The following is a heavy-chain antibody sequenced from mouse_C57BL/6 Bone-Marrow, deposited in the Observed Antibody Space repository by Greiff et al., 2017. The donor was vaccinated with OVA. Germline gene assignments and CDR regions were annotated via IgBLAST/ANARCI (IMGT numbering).Heavy chain of an antibody. CDR2: IDPISGGT. CDR3: ARSRHYGSFFDY. D-gene: IGHD1-1*01. CDR1: GYTFTSYW. Sequence: VKLQQPGAELVKPGASVKLSCKASGYTFTSYWMHWVKQRPGRGLEWIGRIDPISGGTKYNEKFKSKATLPVDKPSSTAYMQLSSLTSEDSAVYYCARSRHYGSFFDYWGQGTTLTVSS. J-gene: IGHJ2*01. V-gene: IGHV1-72*01.